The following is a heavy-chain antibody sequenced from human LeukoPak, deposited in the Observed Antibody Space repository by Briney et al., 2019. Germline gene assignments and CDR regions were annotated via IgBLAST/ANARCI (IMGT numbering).Heavy chain of an antibody. Sequence: ASVTVSCKASGGTFSSYAISWVRQAPGQGLEWMGGIIPIFGTANYAQKFQGRVTITADESTSTAYMELSSLRSEDTAVYYCARVTVEMASPYYYYGMDVWGQGTTVTVSS. J-gene: IGHJ6*02. CDR3: ARVTVEMASPYYYYGMDV. CDR2: IIPIFGTA. V-gene: IGHV1-69*13. CDR1: GGTFSSYA. D-gene: IGHD5-24*01.